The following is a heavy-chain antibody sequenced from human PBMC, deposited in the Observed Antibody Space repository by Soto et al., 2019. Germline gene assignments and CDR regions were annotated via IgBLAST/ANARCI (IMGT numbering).Heavy chain of an antibody. CDR2: ISCCGGST. J-gene: IGHJ4*02. CDR1: GFNFKKFA. V-gene: IGHV3-23*01. CDR3: AKADGEQWLLPHLDK. D-gene: IGHD6-19*01. Sequence: WWSLRLSCLASGFNFKKFAMSWFRQAPGEGLEWVSGISCCGGSTSYADSVKGRFSIARDDSTNTLSLQMNNLRVEDTAQYYCAKADGEQWLLPHLDKWGQGTLVTVSS.